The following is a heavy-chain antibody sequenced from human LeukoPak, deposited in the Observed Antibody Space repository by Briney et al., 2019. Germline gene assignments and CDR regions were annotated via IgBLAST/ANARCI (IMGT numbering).Heavy chain of an antibody. Sequence: PSETLSLTCTVSGGSISSYYWTWIRQPPGKALEWIGYIYYSGSTNYNPSLKSRATISVDRSKTQFFLKLRSAAAADTAVYYCARLSNYDILTGNSWFDSWGQGTLVTVSS. CDR2: IYYSGST. CDR3: ARLSNYDILTGNSWFDS. CDR1: GGSISSYY. J-gene: IGHJ5*01. D-gene: IGHD3-9*01. V-gene: IGHV4-59*08.